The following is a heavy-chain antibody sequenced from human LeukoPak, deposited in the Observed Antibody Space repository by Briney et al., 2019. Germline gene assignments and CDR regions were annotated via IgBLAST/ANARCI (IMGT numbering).Heavy chain of an antibody. D-gene: IGHD2-21*02. CDR1: GFTFSSYA. CDR2: ISGSGGST. V-gene: IGHV3-23*01. Sequence: GGSLRLSCAASGFTFSSYAMSWVRQAPGKGLGWVSAISGSGGSTYYADSVKGRFTISRDNSKNTLYLQMNSLRAEDTAVYYCAKDRWYGGNSYWYFDLWGRGTLVTVSS. J-gene: IGHJ2*01. CDR3: AKDRWYGGNSYWYFDL.